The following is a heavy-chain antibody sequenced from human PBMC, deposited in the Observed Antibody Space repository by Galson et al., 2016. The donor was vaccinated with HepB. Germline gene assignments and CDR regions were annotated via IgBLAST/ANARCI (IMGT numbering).Heavy chain of an antibody. J-gene: IGHJ4*02. D-gene: IGHD3-10*01. CDR2: IRGSAGST. V-gene: IGHV3-23*01. Sequence: SLRLSCAASGFTFSNYGMSWVRQAPGKGLEWVSAIRGSAGSTYYADSVKGRFTISRDKSKMLYLQMNSLRAEDTALYYCAKHFGSGSHSFYFWGQGTLVTVSS. CDR1: GFTFSNYG. CDR3: AKHFGSGSHSFYF.